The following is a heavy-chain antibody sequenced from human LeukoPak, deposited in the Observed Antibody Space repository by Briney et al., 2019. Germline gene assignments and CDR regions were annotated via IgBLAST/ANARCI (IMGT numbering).Heavy chain of an antibody. Sequence: SETLSLTCAVYGGSFSGYYWSWIRQPPGKGLEWIGEINHSGSTNYNPSLKSRVTISVDTSKNQFSMKLSSVTAAETAVYYCARIPLYSSRNNWFDPWGQGTLVTVSS. V-gene: IGHV4-34*01. J-gene: IGHJ5*02. D-gene: IGHD6-13*01. CDR2: INHSGST. CDR3: ARIPLYSSRNNWFDP. CDR1: GGSFSGYY.